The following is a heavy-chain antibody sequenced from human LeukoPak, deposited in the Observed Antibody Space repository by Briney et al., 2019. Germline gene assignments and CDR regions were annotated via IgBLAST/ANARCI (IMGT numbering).Heavy chain of an antibody. CDR1: GYTFTSYG. Sequence: ASVKVSCKASGYTFTSYGISWVRQAPGQGLEWMGWISAYNGNTNYAQKLQGRVTMTTDTSTSTAYMELRSLRSEDTAVYYCAREHYGSGELIFDYWGQGTLVTVSS. J-gene: IGHJ4*02. D-gene: IGHD3-10*01. V-gene: IGHV1-18*01. CDR2: ISAYNGNT. CDR3: AREHYGSGELIFDY.